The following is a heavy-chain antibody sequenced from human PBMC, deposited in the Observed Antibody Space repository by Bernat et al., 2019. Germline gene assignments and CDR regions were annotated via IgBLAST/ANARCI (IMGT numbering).Heavy chain of an antibody. CDR3: AGDSGSRAVDY. D-gene: IGHD1-26*01. CDR1: GFTLSSYW. V-gene: IGHV3-7*03. Sequence: EVQLVESGGGLVQPGGSLRLSCAASGFTLSSYWMSWVRQAPGKGLEWVANINRDGSEKYYVDSMKGRFTISRDNAENSLYLQLSSLRAEDTAVYYFAGDSGSRAVDYWGQGTPVTVSS. CDR2: INRDGSEK. J-gene: IGHJ4*02.